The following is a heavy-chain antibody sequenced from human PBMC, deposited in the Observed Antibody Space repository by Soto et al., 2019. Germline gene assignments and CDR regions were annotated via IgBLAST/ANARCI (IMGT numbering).Heavy chain of an antibody. D-gene: IGHD6-13*01. V-gene: IGHV3-23*01. Sequence: DVEVSESGGGLVQPWGSLRLSCAASGFNFRSYAMSWVRRAPGKGLEWVSAISGSGGTSYFADSVRGRFTISRDNSKNTLYLQLSSLRVEDTAEYFCAKGRGSSWTIDYWGHGTLVTVSS. CDR1: GFNFRSYA. CDR2: ISGSGGTS. J-gene: IGHJ4*01. CDR3: AKGRGSSWTIDY.